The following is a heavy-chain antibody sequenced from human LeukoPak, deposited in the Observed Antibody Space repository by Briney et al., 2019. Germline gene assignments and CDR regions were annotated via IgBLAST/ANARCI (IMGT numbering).Heavy chain of an antibody. CDR2: IRYDGSNK. Sequence: GGSLRLSCAASGFTFSSYGMHWVRQAPGKGLEWVAFIRYDGSNKYYADSVKGRFTISRDNSKNTLCLQMNSLRAEDTALYYCAKGAQSYGYGDDYYYLDVWGKGTTVTVSS. CDR3: AKGAQSYGYGDDYYYLDV. J-gene: IGHJ6*03. D-gene: IGHD3-16*01. CDR1: GFTFSSYG. V-gene: IGHV3-30*02.